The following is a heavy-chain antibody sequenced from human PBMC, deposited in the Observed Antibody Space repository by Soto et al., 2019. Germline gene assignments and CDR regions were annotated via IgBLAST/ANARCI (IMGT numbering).Heavy chain of an antibody. J-gene: IGHJ5*02. Sequence: SDTLSLTCTVSGGSISSSSYYWGWIRQPPGKGLEWIGSIYYSGSTYYNPSLKSRVTISVDTSKNQFSLKLSSVTAADTAVYYCARPTVVPTGWFDPWGQGTLVTVSS. V-gene: IGHV4-39*01. D-gene: IGHD2-21*01. CDR3: ARPTVVPTGWFDP. CDR1: GGSISSSSYY. CDR2: IYYSGST.